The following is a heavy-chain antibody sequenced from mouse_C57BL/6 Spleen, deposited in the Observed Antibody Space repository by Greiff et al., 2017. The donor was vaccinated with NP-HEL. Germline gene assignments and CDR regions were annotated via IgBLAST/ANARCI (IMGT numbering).Heavy chain of an antibody. CDR1: GYSITSGYD. J-gene: IGHJ3*01. CDR2: ISYSGST. CDR3: AREGDYDPFAY. V-gene: IGHV3-1*01. Sequence: EVQLKESGPGMVKPSQSLSLTCTVTGYSITSGYDWHWIRHFPGNKLEWMGYISYSGSTNYNPSLKSRISITHDTSKNHFFLKLNSVTTEDTATYYCAREGDYDPFAYWGQGTLVTVSA. D-gene: IGHD2-4*01.